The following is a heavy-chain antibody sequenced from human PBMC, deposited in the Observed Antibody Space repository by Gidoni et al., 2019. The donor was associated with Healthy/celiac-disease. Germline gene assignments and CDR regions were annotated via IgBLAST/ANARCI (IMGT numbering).Heavy chain of an antibody. V-gene: IGHV4-59*01. CDR3: ARAITAYCGGDCYPGWFDL. CDR2: IYYSGST. Sequence: QVQLQESGPGLVKPSETLSLTCTVSVGPISSYYWSWIRQPPGKGLEWIGYIYYSGSTNYNPSLKSRVTISVDTSKNQFSLKLSSVTAADTAVYYCARAITAYCGGDCYPGWFDLWGRGTLVTVSS. D-gene: IGHD2-21*02. J-gene: IGHJ2*01. CDR1: VGPISSYY.